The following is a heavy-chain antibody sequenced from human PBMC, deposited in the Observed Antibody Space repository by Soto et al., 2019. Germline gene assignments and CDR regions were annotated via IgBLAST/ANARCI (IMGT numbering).Heavy chain of an antibody. V-gene: IGHV3-11*01. CDR2: ISSRDLSI. CDR1: GFIFSNYY. D-gene: IGHD6-19*01. CDR3: ARVSATGWHVNGRDYFDH. J-gene: IGHJ4*02. Sequence: QVRLVESGGDLVKPGGSLRISCTAYGFIFSNYYMSWIRQAPGKGLEWVSSISSRDLSIYYADSVKGRFTIFRDNAKNSLFLHMSDLRAADTACYYCARVSATGWHVNGRDYFDHWGLGTLVTVSS.